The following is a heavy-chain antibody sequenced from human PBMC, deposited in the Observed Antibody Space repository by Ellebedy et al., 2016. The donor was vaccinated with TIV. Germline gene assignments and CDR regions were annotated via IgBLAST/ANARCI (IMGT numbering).Heavy chain of an antibody. J-gene: IGHJ5*02. CDR3: AGNGYCTPSNCRSYNWFDP. CDR2: ISSAGSRT. V-gene: IGHV3-23*01. CDR1: GFTFSSYA. D-gene: IGHD2-8*01. Sequence: GESLKISCAASGFTFSSYAMSWVRQAPGKGLEWVSTISSAGSRTYYADSVEGRFIISRDNSKKTLYLQMNSLRAEDTAEYYCAGNGYCTPSNCRSYNWFDPWGQGTLVTVSS.